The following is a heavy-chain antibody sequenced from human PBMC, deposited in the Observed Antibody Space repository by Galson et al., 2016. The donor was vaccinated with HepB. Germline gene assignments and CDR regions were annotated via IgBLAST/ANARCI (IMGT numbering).Heavy chain of an antibody. CDR1: GFTFSDYY. CDR3: ARDGDTAILTANYYFDY. V-gene: IGHV3-11*04. Sequence: SLRLSCAASGFTFSDYYMSWLRQAPGKRLEWLSYISSSRRTIHYADSVKGRFTISRDNAKNSLYLQMDSLRAEDTSVYYCARDGDTAILTANYYFDYWGRGTLVTVSS. J-gene: IGHJ4*02. CDR2: ISSSRRTI. D-gene: IGHD5-18*01.